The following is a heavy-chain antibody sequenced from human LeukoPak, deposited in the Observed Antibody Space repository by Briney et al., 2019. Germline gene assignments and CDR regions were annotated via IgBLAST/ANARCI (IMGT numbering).Heavy chain of an antibody. D-gene: IGHD4-17*01. CDR2: ISSSSSYI. CDR3: ARARYGDYYYFDY. CDR1: GFTFSSYS. V-gene: IGHV3-21*01. Sequence: GGSLRLSCAASGFTFSSYSMNWVRQAPGKGLEWVSSISSSSSYIYYADSVKGRFTISRDNAKNSLYLQMNSLRAEDTAVYHCARARYGDYYYFDYWGQGTLVTVSS. J-gene: IGHJ4*02.